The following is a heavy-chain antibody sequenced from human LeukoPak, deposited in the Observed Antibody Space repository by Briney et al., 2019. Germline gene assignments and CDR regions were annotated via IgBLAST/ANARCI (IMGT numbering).Heavy chain of an antibody. CDR3: ARGTGTTAYFDY. CDR1: GFTVSTDH. J-gene: IGHJ4*02. V-gene: IGHV3-11*06. Sequence: GGSLRLSCAASGFTVSTDHMSWVRQAPGKGLEWVSYISGSSGYTKYADSVKGRFTISRDNAKNSLYLQVNSLRAEDTAVYYCARGTGTTAYFDYWGQGTLVTVSS. D-gene: IGHD1-1*01. CDR2: ISGSSGYT.